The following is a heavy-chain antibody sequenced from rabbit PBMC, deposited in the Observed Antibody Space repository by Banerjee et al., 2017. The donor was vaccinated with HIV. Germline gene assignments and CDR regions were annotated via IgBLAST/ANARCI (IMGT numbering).Heavy chain of an antibody. CDR1: GLDFSSSYW. J-gene: IGHJ4*01. CDR2: IYGGSSGNT. V-gene: IGHV1S45*01. CDR3: ARGGISYFDL. Sequence: QEQLVESGGDLVKPGASLTLTCKASGLDFSSSYWICWVRQAPGKGLECIACIYGGSSGNTYYASWAKGRFTISKTSSTTVTLQMTSLTAADTATYFCARGGISYFDLWGPGTLVTDS. D-gene: IGHD1-1*01.